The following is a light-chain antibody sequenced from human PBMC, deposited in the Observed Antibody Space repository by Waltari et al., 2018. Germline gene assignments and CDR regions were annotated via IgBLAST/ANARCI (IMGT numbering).Light chain of an antibody. J-gene: IGLJ3*02. CDR1: ALPKQN. CDR3: QSADNTGAWV. CDR2: KDT. V-gene: IGLV3-25*03. Sequence: SYDLTQPPSVSVSPGQTARITCSGDALPKQNVYWYQQRPGQAPVMLISKDTERPAGTPERFSGSSSGTTVTLTITGVLAEDEADYYCQSADNTGAWVFGGGTTLTVL.